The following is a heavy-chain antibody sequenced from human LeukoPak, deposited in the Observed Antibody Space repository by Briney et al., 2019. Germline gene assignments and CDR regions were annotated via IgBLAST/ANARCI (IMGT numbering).Heavy chain of an antibody. CDR2: IYYSGST. J-gene: IGHJ4*02. CDR1: GGSISSGGYY. Sequence: PSETLSLTCTVSGGSISSGGYYWSWIRQHPGKGLEWIGYIYYSGSTYYNPSLKSRVTISVDTSKNQFSLKLSSVTAADTAVYYCARGGDYYDRPFDHWGQGTLVTVSS. D-gene: IGHD3-22*01. V-gene: IGHV4-31*03. CDR3: ARGGDYYDRPFDH.